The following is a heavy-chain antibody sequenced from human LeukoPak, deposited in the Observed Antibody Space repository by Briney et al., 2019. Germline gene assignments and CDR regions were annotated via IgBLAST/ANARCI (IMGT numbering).Heavy chain of an antibody. V-gene: IGHV3-21*01. CDR2: ISSSSSYI. J-gene: IGHJ4*02. Sequence: GGSLRLSCAASGFTFSSYSMNWVRQAPGKGLEWVSSISSSSSYIYYADSVEGRFTISRDNAKNSLYLQMNSLRAEDTAVYYCARTYSSLRGTFDYWGQGTLVTVSS. CDR3: ARTYSSLRGTFDY. CDR1: GFTFSSYS. D-gene: IGHD6-6*01.